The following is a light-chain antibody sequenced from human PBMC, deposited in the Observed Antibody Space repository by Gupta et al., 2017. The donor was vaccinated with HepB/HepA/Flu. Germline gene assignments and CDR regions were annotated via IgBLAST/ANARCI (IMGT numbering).Light chain of an antibody. CDR2: GNS. Sequence: QSVLTQPPSVYGAPGQRVTISCTGSSSNIGAGYDVHWYQQIPGTAPKLIIYGNSNRPSGVPDRFSGSKSGTSASLAITGLQAEDEADYYCQSYDSSLSGSVFGGGTKLTVL. J-gene: IGLJ2*01. V-gene: IGLV1-40*01. CDR3: QSYDSSLSGSV. CDR1: SSNIGAGYD.